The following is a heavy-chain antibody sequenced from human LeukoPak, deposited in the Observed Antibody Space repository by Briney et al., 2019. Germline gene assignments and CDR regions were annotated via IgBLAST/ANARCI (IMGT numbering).Heavy chain of an antibody. J-gene: IGHJ6*03. CDR2: INPSDGST. V-gene: IGHV1-46*01. D-gene: IGHD6-6*01. Sequence: GASVKVSCKASGYTFTSYYMHWVRQAPGQGLEWMGVINPSDGSTSYAQKFQGRVTMTRDMSTSTVYMELSRLRSEDTAVYCWATGVEYSTGRRNYYYYYYMDVWGKGTTVTVSS. CDR3: ATGVEYSTGRRNYYYYYYMDV. CDR1: GYTFTSYY.